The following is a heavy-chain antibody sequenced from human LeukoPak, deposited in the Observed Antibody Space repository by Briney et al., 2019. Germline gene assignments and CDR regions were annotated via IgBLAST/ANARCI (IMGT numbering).Heavy chain of an antibody. CDR3: SRAYYGDYFTSGFEGRSRFDY. V-gene: IGHV3-21*01. D-gene: IGHD4-17*01. CDR1: VFTFHCYS. Sequence: GLSLRLYCATSVFTFHCYSRNCVFHATAGGLDWVSSISSSSSYIYYADSVKQQFTISRANAKNSLTLQINQLRAEDTPVYYYSRAYYGDYFTSGFEGRSRFDYWGQGTLVTV. CDR2: ISSSSSYI. J-gene: IGHJ4*02.